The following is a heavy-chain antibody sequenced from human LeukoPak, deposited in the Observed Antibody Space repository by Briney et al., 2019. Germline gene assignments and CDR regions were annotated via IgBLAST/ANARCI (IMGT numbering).Heavy chain of an antibody. CDR3: ARDSLRDRGPFDM. J-gene: IGHJ3*02. Sequence: ASVKVSFKASGYTFTSYYIHWVRQAPGQGLEWMGIINPSGGGTSSAQKFQGRVTMTRDTSTSTVYMELSSLRSEDTAVYYCARDSLRDRGPFDMWGQGTRVTVSS. D-gene: IGHD1-14*01. V-gene: IGHV1-46*01. CDR1: GYTFTSYY. CDR2: INPSGGGT.